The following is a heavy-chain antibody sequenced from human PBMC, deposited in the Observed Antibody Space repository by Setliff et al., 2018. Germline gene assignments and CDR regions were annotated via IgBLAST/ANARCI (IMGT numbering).Heavy chain of an antibody. V-gene: IGHV1-69*05. Sequence: KVSCKASGGTFNTYAINWVRQAPGQGLAWMGGIVPVFGTRNYAQKFQGRVTMTRDTSISTAYMELSRLRSDDTAVYYCAREGGYTQYFQHWGQGTLVTVSS. CDR2: IVPVFGTR. CDR3: AREGGYTQYFQH. J-gene: IGHJ1*01. D-gene: IGHD5-18*01. CDR1: GGTFNTYA.